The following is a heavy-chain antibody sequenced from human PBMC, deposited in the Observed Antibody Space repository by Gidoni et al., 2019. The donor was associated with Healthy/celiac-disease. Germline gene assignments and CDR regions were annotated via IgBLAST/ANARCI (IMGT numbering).Heavy chain of an antibody. CDR3: ARIGGMIESQGGMDV. Sequence: EVQLVESGGGLVQPGGSLRLSCAGSGFTFSSYSMNWVRQAPGKGLGWVSYISSSSSTIYYAVSVKGRFTISRDNAKNSLYLQMNSLRAEDTAVYYCARIGGMIESQGGMDVWGQGTTVTVSS. J-gene: IGHJ6*02. V-gene: IGHV3-48*01. D-gene: IGHD3-3*01. CDR1: GFTFSSYS. CDR2: ISSSSSTI.